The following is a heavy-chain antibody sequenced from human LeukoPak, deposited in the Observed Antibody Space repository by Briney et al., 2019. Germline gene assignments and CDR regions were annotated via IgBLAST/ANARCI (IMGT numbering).Heavy chain of an antibody. Sequence: PGGSLRLSCAVSGFTFSSYWMNWVRQAPGKGLEWVANIKQDGSEKYYVDAVKGRFTISRDNAKDSLYLQMNSLRAEDTAVYYCARGRYGGAIDIWGQGTMVTVSS. CDR1: GFTFSSYW. V-gene: IGHV3-7*01. CDR3: ARGRYGGAIDI. J-gene: IGHJ3*02. CDR2: IKQDGSEK. D-gene: IGHD5-18*01.